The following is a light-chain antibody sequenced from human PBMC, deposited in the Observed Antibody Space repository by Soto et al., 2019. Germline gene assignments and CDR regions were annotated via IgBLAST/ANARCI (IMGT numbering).Light chain of an antibody. CDR3: QQYNNWPPWT. V-gene: IGKV3-15*01. CDR2: GAS. Sequence: EMWMTQSPATLSVSPGERATLSCRASQSVSSNLAWYQQKPGQAPRLLIYGASTRATGIPARFSGSGSGTEFTLTISSLQSEDFAVYYCQQYNNWPPWTFGQGTKVDIK. J-gene: IGKJ1*01. CDR1: QSVSSN.